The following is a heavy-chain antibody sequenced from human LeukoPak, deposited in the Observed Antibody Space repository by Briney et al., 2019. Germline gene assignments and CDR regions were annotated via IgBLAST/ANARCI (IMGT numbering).Heavy chain of an antibody. CDR2: IGAAGDT. D-gene: IGHD3-10*01. Sequence: GGSLRLSCAASGFTFSSYDMHWVRQATGKGLEWVSAIGAAGDTYYPGSVKGRFTISRENAKNSLYLQMNSLRAEDTAVYYCARIGSYGSGYYHYYYMDVWGKGTTVTVSS. CDR1: GFTFSSYD. V-gene: IGHV3-13*01. J-gene: IGHJ6*03. CDR3: ARIGSYGSGYYHYYYMDV.